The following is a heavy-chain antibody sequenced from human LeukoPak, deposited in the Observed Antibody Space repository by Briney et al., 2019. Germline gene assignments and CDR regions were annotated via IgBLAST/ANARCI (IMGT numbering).Heavy chain of an antibody. CDR1: GFTFSSYW. CDR3: ARRYCSGGSCYLDY. J-gene: IGHJ4*02. CDR2: IQQDGSEK. V-gene: IGHV3-7*03. Sequence: PGGSLRLSCAASGFTFSSYWMSWVRQAPGKGLEWVANIQQDGSEKYYADSVKGRFTISRDNAKNSLYLQMNSLRAEDTALYHCARRYCSGGSCYLDYWGQGTLVTVSS. D-gene: IGHD2-15*01.